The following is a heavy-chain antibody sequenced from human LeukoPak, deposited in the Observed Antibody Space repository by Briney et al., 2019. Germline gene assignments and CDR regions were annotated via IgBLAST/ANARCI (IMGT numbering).Heavy chain of an antibody. CDR1: GFTFSSYA. V-gene: IGHV3-53*01. CDR2: IYSGGST. Sequence: GGSLRLSCAASGFTFSSYAMHWVRQAPGKGLEWVSVIYSGGSTYYADSVKGRFTISRDNSKNTLYLQMNSLRAEDTAVYYCARAVGYYYGMDVWGQGTTVTVSS. J-gene: IGHJ6*02. CDR3: ARAVGYYYGMDV. D-gene: IGHD1-26*01.